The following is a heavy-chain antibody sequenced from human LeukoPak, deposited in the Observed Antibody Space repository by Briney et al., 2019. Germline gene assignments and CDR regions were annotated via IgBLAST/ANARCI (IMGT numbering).Heavy chain of an antibody. CDR3: ASGRHDFVH. CDR1: GFSFSTYW. D-gene: IGHD3-16*01. J-gene: IGHJ4*01. Sequence: GGSLRLSCAASGFSFSTYWMTWVRQAPGKGLEWVANINLDGNEVHYVDSLKDRFTISRDNARNSLYLQMNSLRAEDTAVYYCASGRHDFVHWGHGTLVSVSS. CDR2: INLDGNEV. V-gene: IGHV3-7*01.